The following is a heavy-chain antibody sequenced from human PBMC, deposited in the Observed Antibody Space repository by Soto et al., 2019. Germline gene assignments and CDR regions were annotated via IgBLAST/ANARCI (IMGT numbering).Heavy chain of an antibody. CDR1: GFTFSDYY. J-gene: IGHJ4*02. Sequence: PGGSLRLSCAASGFTFSDYYMSWIRQAPGKGLEWLSYISSSGSAIYYADSVKGRFTISRDNAKNSLYLQMNSLRAEDTAVYYCARARATIAAAAIFDCWGQGTLVTVSS. D-gene: IGHD6-13*01. V-gene: IGHV3-11*01. CDR2: ISSSGSAI. CDR3: ARARATIAAAAIFDC.